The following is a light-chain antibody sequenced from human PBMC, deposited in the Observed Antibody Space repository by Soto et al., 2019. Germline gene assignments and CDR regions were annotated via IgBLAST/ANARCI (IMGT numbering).Light chain of an antibody. CDR3: QHRAIWPVS. V-gene: IGKV3-11*01. CDR1: QSVSSSF. Sequence: EIVLTQSPGTLSLSPGERATLSCRASQSVSSSFLAWYQQKPGQAPRLLIYGASTRATGIPARFSGSGSATDFTLTITSLEPEDFAVYYCQHRAIWPVSFGQGTRREIK. J-gene: IGKJ5*01. CDR2: GAS.